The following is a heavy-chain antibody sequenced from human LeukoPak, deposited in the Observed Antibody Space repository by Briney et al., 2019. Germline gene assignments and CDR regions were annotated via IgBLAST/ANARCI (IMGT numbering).Heavy chain of an antibody. V-gene: IGHV4-39*01. J-gene: IGHJ4*02. CDR3: ASSGYYFYFHS. CDR2: LYYSGGT. D-gene: IGHD3-22*01. CDR1: GASISSTNYY. Sequence: PSETLSLTCTVSGASISSTNYYWGWIRQPPGKGLEWIGSLYYSGGTYYNSSLKSRATIFVDTSKNQFSLSLGSVTAADTAVYYCASSGYYFYFHSWGQGTLVTVSS.